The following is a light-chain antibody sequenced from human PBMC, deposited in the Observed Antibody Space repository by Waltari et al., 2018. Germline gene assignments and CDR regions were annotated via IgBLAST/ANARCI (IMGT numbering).Light chain of an antibody. CDR3: SSYTGSSTWV. J-gene: IGLJ3*02. Sequence: QAALTQPGSGAGSPGQCVTISCSGTSSEGGGYNYVTWYQQPPGKAPKLMIYDGSKRPSGVSPRFSGSQSGHTASLTISGLQAAEDADYSCSSYTGSSTWVFGGGTKLTF. CDR1: SSEGGGYNY. V-gene: IGLV2-11*01. CDR2: DGS.